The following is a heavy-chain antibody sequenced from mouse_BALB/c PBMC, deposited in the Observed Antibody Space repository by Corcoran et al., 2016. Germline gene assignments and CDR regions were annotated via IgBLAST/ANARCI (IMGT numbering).Heavy chain of an antibody. Sequence: QIQLVQSGPELKKPGETVKISCKASGYTFTNYGMNWVKQAPGKGLKWMGWINTYTGEPTYADDFKGRFAFSLENSASTAYLQLNNLKNEDTATYFCTREPYAMDFWGQGTSVTVSS. CDR1: GYTFTNYG. D-gene: IGHD6-1*01. CDR3: TREPYAMDF. CDR2: INTYTGEP. J-gene: IGHJ4*01. V-gene: IGHV9-3-1*01.